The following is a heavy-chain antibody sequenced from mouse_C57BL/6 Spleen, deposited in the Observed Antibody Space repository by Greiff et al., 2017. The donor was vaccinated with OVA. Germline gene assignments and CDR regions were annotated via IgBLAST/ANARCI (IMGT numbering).Heavy chain of an antibody. Sequence: EVKLMESGPGLVKPSQSLSLTCSVTGYSITSGYYWNWIRQFPGNKLEWMGYISYDGSNNYNPSLKNRISITRDTSKNQFFLKLNSVTTEDTATYYCAREEDYYGSTPIAYWGQGTLVTVSA. V-gene: IGHV3-6*01. CDR2: ISYDGSN. D-gene: IGHD1-1*01. CDR1: GYSITSGYY. J-gene: IGHJ3*01. CDR3: AREEDYYGSTPIAY.